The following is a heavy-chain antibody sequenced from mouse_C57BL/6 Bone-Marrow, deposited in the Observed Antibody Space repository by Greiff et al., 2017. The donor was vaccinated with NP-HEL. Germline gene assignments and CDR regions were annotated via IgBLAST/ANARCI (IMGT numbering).Heavy chain of an antibody. CDR2: ISNGGGST. J-gene: IGHJ4*01. CDR1: GFTFSDYY. V-gene: IGHV5-12*01. D-gene: IGHD2-1*01. CDR3: ARPWDIYYGIHYYAMDY. Sequence: EVQGVESGGGLVQPGGSLKLSCAASGFTFSDYYMYWVRQTPEKRLEWVAYISNGGGSTYYPATVKGRFTISRDNAKNTLYLQMSRLKSEDTAMYYCARPWDIYYGIHYYAMDYWGQGTSVTVSS.